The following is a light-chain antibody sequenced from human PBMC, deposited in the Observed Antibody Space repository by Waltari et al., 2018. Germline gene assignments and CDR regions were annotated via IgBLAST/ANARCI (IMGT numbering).Light chain of an antibody. CDR1: QSISKY. CDR2: HAS. J-gene: IGKJ1*01. Sequence: EIVLTQSPGTLSLSPGERATLSCRASQSISKYLAWYQQQPGQAPRLLIYHASSRAAGIPDRFSDSGSGTDFSLSISRLEPEDFAVYYCQHYESLPVTFGQGTKVEIK. CDR3: QHYESLPVT. V-gene: IGKV3-20*01.